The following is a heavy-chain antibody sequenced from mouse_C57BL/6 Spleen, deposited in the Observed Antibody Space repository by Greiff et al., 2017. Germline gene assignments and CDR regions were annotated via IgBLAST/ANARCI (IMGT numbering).Heavy chain of an antibody. CDR1: GFNIKDDY. J-gene: IGHJ3*01. CDR2: IDPENGDT. V-gene: IGHV14-4*01. Sequence: VHVKQSGAELVRPGASVKLSCTASGFNIKDDYMHWVKQRPEQGLEWIGWIDPENGDTEYASKFQGKATITADTSSHTAYLQLSSLTSEDTAVYYCTTPPRFAYWGQGTLVTVSA. CDR3: TTPPRFAY.